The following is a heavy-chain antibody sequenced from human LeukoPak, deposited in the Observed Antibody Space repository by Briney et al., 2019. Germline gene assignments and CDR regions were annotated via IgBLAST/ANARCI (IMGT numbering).Heavy chain of an antibody. CDR3: AREMGVVTAHGIDV. CDR2: IYYSGST. D-gene: IGHD4-23*01. CDR1: GGSVSSISSNNYH. J-gene: IGHJ6*02. V-gene: IGHV4-39*02. Sequence: SETLSLTCIVSGGSVSSISSNNYHWGWIRQPPGKGLEWIGSIYYSGSTYYNPSLKSRVTISVDTSKNQFSLKLSSVTAADTALYYCAREMGVVTAHGIDVWGQGTTVTVSS.